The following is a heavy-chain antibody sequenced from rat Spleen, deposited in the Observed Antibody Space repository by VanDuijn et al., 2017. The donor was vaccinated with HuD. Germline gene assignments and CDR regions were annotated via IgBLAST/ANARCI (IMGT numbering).Heavy chain of an antibody. D-gene: IGHD1-11*01. CDR2: INNAGST. J-gene: IGHJ3*01. V-gene: IGHV3-3*01. CDR1: GYSITSSYR. CDR3: ARSEGVHYNLPFAS. Sequence: EVQLQESGPGLVKPSQSLSLTCSVTGYSITSSYRWNWIRKFPGNKLEWLGYINNAGSTNYNPSLKSRISSTRDTSQNQFFLQVNSVTADDTSTYYCARSEGVHYNLPFASWGQGTLVTVSS.